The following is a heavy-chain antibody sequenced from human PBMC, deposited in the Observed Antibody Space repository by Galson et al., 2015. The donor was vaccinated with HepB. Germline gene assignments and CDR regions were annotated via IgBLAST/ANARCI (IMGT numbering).Heavy chain of an antibody. V-gene: IGHV1-24*01. Sequence: SVKVSCKVSGYTLTELSMHWVRQAPGKGLEWMGGLDPEDGETIYAQKFQGRVTMTEDTSTDTAYMELSSLRSEDTAVYYCATVVTMVRGVISDYWGQGTLVTVSS. CDR2: LDPEDGET. J-gene: IGHJ4*02. D-gene: IGHD3-10*01. CDR1: GYTLTELS. CDR3: ATVVTMVRGVISDY.